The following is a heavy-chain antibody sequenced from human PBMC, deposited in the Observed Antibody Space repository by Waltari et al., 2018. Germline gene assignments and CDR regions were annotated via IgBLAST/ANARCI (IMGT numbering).Heavy chain of an antibody. V-gene: IGHV3-30*01. Sequence: QVQLVESGGGVVQPGRSLRLSCAASGFTFSSYAMNWVRQAPGKGLEWVAVISYDGSNKYYADSVKGRFTISRDNSKNTLYLQMNSLRAEDTAVYYCARGYYYGSGASDYWGQGTLVTVSS. CDR1: GFTFSSYA. J-gene: IGHJ4*02. D-gene: IGHD3-10*01. CDR2: ISYDGSNK. CDR3: ARGYYYGSGASDY.